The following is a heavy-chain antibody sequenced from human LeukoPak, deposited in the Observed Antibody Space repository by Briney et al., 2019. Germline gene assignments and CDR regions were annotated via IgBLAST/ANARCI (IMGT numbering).Heavy chain of an antibody. D-gene: IGHD1-26*01. CDR2: IYYSGST. CDR1: GGSISSYY. CDR3: AREEMPGKFDY. V-gene: IGHV4-59*12. J-gene: IGHJ4*02. Sequence: PSETLSLTCTVSGGSISSYYWSWIRQPPGKGLEWIGYIYYSGSTNYNPSLKSRGAISLDKSSNQFSLRLTSVTAADTAMYFCAREEMPGKFDYWGQGILVTVSS.